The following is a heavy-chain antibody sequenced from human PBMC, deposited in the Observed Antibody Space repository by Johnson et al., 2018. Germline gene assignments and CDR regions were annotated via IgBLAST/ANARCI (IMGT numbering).Heavy chain of an antibody. CDR3: AKCGMYSSSWDYYYYMDV. V-gene: IGHV3-9*01. D-gene: IGHD6-13*01. J-gene: IGHJ6*03. CDR2: ISWNSGSI. CDR1: TFSFSNYG. Sequence: EVQLLESGVVQPGRSLRLSCAAATFSFSNYGMHWVRQAPGRGLGWVTRISWNSGSIGYADSVKGRFTISRDNAKNSLYLQMSSLGAEDTAGYYCAKCGMYSSSWDYYYYMDVWGKGTTVTVSS.